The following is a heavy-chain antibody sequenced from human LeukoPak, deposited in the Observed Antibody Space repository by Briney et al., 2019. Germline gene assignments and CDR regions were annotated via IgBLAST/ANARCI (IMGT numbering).Heavy chain of an antibody. V-gene: IGHV3-23*01. Sequence: GGSLRLSCAASGFTFSSYAMSWVRQAPGKGLEWVSAISGSGGSTYYADSVKGRFTISRDNSKNTLYLQMNSLRAEDTAVYYCAKVGMEATIRAPNFDYWGQGTLVTVSS. CDR1: GFTFSSYA. CDR2: ISGSGGST. D-gene: IGHD5-12*01. J-gene: IGHJ4*02. CDR3: AKVGMEATIRAPNFDY.